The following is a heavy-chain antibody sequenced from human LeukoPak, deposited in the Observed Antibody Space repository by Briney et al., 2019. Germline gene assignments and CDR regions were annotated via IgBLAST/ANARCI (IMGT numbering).Heavy chain of an antibody. J-gene: IGHJ4*02. CDR1: GFTFSSYG. CDR3: AKRRDSSGWYRHYFDY. Sequence: PGGSLRLSCAASGFTFSSYGMHWVRQAPGKGLEWVAFIRYDGSNKYYADSVKGRFTISRDNSKNTLYLQMNSLRAEDTAVYYCAKRRDSSGWYRHYFDYWGQGTLVTVSS. CDR2: IRYDGSNK. D-gene: IGHD6-19*01. V-gene: IGHV3-30*02.